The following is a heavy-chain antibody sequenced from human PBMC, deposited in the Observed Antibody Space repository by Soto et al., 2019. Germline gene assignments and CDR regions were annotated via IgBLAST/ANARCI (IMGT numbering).Heavy chain of an antibody. CDR2: IVVVSCKP. CDR1: GFTFTSSA. J-gene: IGHJ4*02. Sequence: QMQLVQSGPEVKKPGTSVKVSCKASGFTFTSSAVQWVRQARGQLLEWIGWIVVVSCKPNYAQKFQERVTITRDMSTSTAYMELSSLRSEDTAVYYCAAAPPRLGVTGADYWGQGTLVTVSS. D-gene: IGHD2-21*02. V-gene: IGHV1-58*01. CDR3: AAAPPRLGVTGADY.